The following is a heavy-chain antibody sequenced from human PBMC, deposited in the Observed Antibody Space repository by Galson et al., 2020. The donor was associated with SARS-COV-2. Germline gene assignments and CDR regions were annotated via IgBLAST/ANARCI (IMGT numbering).Heavy chain of an antibody. J-gene: IGHJ4*02. V-gene: IGHV3-74*01. CDR1: GFIFSSYW. Sequence: ALHGESLKISCAASGFIFSSYWMHWVRQGPGKGLVWVSRINIEGSSTIYADSVKGRFTISRDNAKNTLYLQMNSLRAEDTAVYFCVRGPAAGFDSWGQGTLVTVSS. D-gene: IGHD6-13*01. CDR3: VRGPAAGFDS. CDR2: INIEGSST.